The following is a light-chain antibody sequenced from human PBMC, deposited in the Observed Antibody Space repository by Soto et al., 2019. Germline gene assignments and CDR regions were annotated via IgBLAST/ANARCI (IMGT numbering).Light chain of an antibody. CDR3: QKYDSAPWT. Sequence: IQMTQSPSSLSASVGDRVTITCRASQGIRTYLAWYQQKPGKVPKLLIFSASTLQSGVPPRFSGSGSGTDFTLTISSLQPEDVASYYCQKYDSAPWTFAQGTKVEIK. V-gene: IGKV1-27*01. CDR2: SAS. CDR1: QGIRTY. J-gene: IGKJ1*01.